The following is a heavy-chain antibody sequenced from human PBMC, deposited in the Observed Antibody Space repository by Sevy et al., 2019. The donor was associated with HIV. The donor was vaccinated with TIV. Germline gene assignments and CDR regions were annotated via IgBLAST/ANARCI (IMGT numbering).Heavy chain of an antibody. D-gene: IGHD3-3*01. J-gene: IGHJ6*02. CDR1: GFDFSRYL. CDR3: AREGVDFWSGPVDFYYGMDV. V-gene: IGHV3-74*01. CDR2: IKHDGSST. Sequence: GGSLRLSCAASGFDFSRYLMHWVRQVPGKGLVWVSQIKHDGSSTTYADSVKGRFRVSRDNANNTLYLQMNGLRAEDTAVYYCAREGVDFWSGPVDFYYGMDVWGQGATVTVSS.